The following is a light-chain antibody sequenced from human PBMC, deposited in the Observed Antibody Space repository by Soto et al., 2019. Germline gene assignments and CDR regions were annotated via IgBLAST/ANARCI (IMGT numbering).Light chain of an antibody. CDR3: AAWDDSLTPYVV. CDR1: SSNIGSNS. CDR2: NDD. V-gene: IGLV1-44*01. Sequence: QAVVTQPPSVSGTPGQRVTISCSGSSSNIGSNSVNWYQHLPGTAPKLLFYNDDQRPSGVPARFSASKSGTSASLAISGLQSEDEADYYCAAWDDSLTPYVVFGGGTKLTVL. J-gene: IGLJ2*01.